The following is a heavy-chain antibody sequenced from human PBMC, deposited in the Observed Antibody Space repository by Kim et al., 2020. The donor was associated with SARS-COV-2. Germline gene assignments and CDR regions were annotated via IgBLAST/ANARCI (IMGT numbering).Heavy chain of an antibody. J-gene: IGHJ4*02. Sequence: YIYYADSGKGRFTISRDNAKNSLYLQMNSLRVEDTAVYYCARGSEGGFDYWGQGTLVTVSS. D-gene: IGHD3-16*01. CDR3: ARGSEGGFDY. CDR2: YI. V-gene: IGHV3-21*01.